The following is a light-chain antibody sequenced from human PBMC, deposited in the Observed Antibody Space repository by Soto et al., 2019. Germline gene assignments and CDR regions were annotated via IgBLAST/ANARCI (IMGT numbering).Light chain of an antibody. V-gene: IGKV3-15*01. Sequence: EIGITAFPAPLAGFPRERCPLPFRANPSFNIKLAWYQQKPGQTPRLLIYGASTRATGVPARFSGSGSGAEFTLTISSLQSEDFAVYYCQQYNTWPPITFGQGTRLEI. CDR2: GAS. CDR1: PSFNIK. J-gene: IGKJ5*01. CDR3: QQYNTWPPIT.